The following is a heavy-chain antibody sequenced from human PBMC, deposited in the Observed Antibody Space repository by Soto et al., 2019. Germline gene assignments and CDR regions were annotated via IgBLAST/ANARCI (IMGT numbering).Heavy chain of an antibody. D-gene: IGHD2-2*01. V-gene: IGHV4-59*08. CDR2: IYYSGST. CDR3: ANIVVVPAAAYYYNYMDV. Sequence: SETLSLTCTVSGGSISSYYWSWIRQPPGKGLEWIGYIYYSGSTNYIPSLKSRVTISVDTSKNQFSLNLSPVTAADTAVYYCANIVVVPAAAYYYNYMDVWGKGTTVTVSS. J-gene: IGHJ6*03. CDR1: GGSISSYY.